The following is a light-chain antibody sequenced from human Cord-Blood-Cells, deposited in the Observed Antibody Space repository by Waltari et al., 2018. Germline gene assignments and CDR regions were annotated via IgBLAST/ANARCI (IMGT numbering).Light chain of an antibody. V-gene: IGKV3-20*01. CDR1: QSVSSSY. CDR3: QQYGSSPLT. CDR2: GAS. Sequence: EIVLTQSPATLSLSPGARATLSCRDSQSVSSSYLAWYQQKPGQAPRLLIYGASSRATGIPDRFSGSGSGTDFTLTISRLEPEDFAVYYCQQYGSSPLTFGGGTKVEIK. J-gene: IGKJ4*01.